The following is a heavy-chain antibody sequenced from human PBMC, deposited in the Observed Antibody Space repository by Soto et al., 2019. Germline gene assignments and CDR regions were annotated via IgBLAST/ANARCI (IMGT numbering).Heavy chain of an antibody. CDR2: IYHSGNT. Sequence: PSETLSLTCAVSGYSIRDGYFWAWIRQPPGEGLEWIGTIYHSGNTFYNPSLRGRVTMSLDTSNNHYSLSLRSLTAADTAVYYCARDAGTYQYYFDYWGQGTLVTAPQ. V-gene: IGHV4-38-2*02. D-gene: IGHD2-2*01. CDR1: GYSIRDGYF. J-gene: IGHJ4*02. CDR3: ARDAGTYQYYFDY.